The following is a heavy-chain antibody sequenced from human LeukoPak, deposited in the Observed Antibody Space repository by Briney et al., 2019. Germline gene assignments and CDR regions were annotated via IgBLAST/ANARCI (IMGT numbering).Heavy chain of an antibody. CDR1: GGSISSGGYY. J-gene: IGHJ3*02. CDR3: ARRGTSSAGSAFDI. V-gene: IGHV4-31*03. CDR2: IYYSGST. D-gene: IGHD1-1*01. Sequence: TSETLSLTCTVSGGSISSGGYYWSWIRQHPGKGLEWIGYIYYSGSTYYNPSLKSRVTISVDTSKNQFSLKLSSVTAADTAVYYCARRGTSSAGSAFDIWGQGTMVTVSS.